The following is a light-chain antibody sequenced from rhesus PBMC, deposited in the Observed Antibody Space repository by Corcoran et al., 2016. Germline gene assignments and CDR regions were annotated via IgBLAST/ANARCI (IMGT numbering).Light chain of an antibody. CDR1: QDITND. CDR3: QHYYRPPWT. J-gene: IGKJ1*01. CDR2: EAS. Sequence: DIQMTQSPSSLSASVGDRVTITCRASQDITNDLAWYQQKPGEPPKLLIYEASSLRAGIPSRFSGSGAGTAFTLTISGLQPEDCAGYYCQHYYRPPWTFGQGTKVEIK. V-gene: IGKV1-21*01.